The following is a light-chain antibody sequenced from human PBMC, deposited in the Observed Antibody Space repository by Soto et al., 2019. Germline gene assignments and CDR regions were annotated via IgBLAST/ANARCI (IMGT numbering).Light chain of an antibody. CDR3: QQYGSSPWT. J-gene: IGKJ1*01. V-gene: IGKV3-20*01. CDR2: GAS. Sequence: EIVLTQSPGTLSLSPGERATLSCRASQSVNSSYLAWHQQKPGQAPRLLIYGASSRATGTPDRISGSGSGTDFTLTISRLEPEDFAVYYCQQYGSSPWTFGQGTKVEIK. CDR1: QSVNSSY.